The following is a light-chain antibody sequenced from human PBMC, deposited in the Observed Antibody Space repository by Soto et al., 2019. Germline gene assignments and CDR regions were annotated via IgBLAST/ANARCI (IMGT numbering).Light chain of an antibody. CDR1: QSVRNH. V-gene: IGKV3-15*01. CDR2: DAP. J-gene: IGKJ2*01. CDR3: QQYDYWPTYT. Sequence: EIVMTQSPATLAVSPGERATLSCRPSQSVRNHVAWYQQRVGQAPRLLMYDAPTRAAGIPARFTGSGSGTQFSLFIDSLQSEDFAVYFCQQYDYWPTYTFGQGTKVDIK.